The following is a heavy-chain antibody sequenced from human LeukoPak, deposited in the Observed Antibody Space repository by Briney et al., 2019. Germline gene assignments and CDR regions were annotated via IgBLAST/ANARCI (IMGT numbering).Heavy chain of an antibody. CDR1: GFTFSSYG. V-gene: IGHV3-30*02. J-gene: IGHJ4*02. CDR3: AKDKRSSSWYSVDSFDY. Sequence: GGSLRLSCGASGFTFSSYGMHWVRQAPGKGLEWVAFIRYDGSNKYYADSVKGRFTISRDNSKNTLYLQMNSLRAEDTAVYYCAKDKRSSSWYSVDSFDYWGQGTLVTVSS. CDR2: IRYDGSNK. D-gene: IGHD6-13*01.